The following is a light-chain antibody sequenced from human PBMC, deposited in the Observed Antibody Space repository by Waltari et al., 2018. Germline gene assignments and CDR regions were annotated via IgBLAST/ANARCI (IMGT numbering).Light chain of an antibody. CDR1: QSVSRA. V-gene: IGKV3-20*01. J-gene: IGKJ1*01. CDR2: GAS. Sequence: ESVLTQSPGTLSLSLGERATLSCRASQSVSRALAWYQQKPGQAPRLLIYGASTRATGIPDRFSGSGSRTDFSLTISRLEPDDFAVYYCQHYLRLPVTFGQGTTVEI. CDR3: QHYLRLPVT.